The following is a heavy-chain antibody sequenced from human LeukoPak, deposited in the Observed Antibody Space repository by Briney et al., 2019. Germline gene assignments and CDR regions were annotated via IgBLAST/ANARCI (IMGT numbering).Heavy chain of an antibody. V-gene: IGHV3-23*01. CDR2: ISDSGTST. J-gene: IGHJ4*02. Sequence: PRGSLSPSCAASGFTFSSYAMIWVRQAPGKGLEWVSLISDSGTSTYYPDSVRGRFTISRDNSKNTVYLQMNSLRAEDTAVYYCAKGVSGYGSGRPFDYWGQGTLVSVSS. CDR1: GFTFSSYA. CDR3: AKGVSGYGSGRPFDY. D-gene: IGHD3-10*01.